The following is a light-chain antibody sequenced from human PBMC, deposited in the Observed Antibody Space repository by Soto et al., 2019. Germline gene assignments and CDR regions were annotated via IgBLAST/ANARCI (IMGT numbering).Light chain of an antibody. CDR2: AAS. CDR1: QGISNY. Sequence: DIQMTQSPSSLSASVGDRVTITCRASQGISNYLAWYQQKPGKVPKLLIYAASTLQSGVTSRFSCSGSGTDFTLTISSLQPEDVATYYCQKYNSAPPYTFGQGTKLEIK. V-gene: IGKV1-27*01. CDR3: QKYNSAPPYT. J-gene: IGKJ2*01.